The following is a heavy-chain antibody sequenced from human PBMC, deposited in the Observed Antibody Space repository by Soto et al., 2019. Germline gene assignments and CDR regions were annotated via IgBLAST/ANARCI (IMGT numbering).Heavy chain of an antibody. Sequence: PGGPLRLSCAASVFSLSNNGMHWVRQAPGKGLEWVAVISYDGNNKYYADSVKGRFTISRDNSKNTVYLEMNNLRAEDTAMYYCAKGGSGNYLTYYYYYGMDVWGQGTTVTVSS. V-gene: IGHV3-30*18. J-gene: IGHJ6*02. CDR2: ISYDGNNK. D-gene: IGHD3-22*01. CDR3: AKGGSGNYLTYYYYYGMDV. CDR1: VFSLSNNG.